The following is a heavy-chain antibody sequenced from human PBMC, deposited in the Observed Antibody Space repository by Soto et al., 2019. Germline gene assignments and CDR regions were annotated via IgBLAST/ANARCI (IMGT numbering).Heavy chain of an antibody. J-gene: IGHJ4*02. CDR3: ARELYGNWKWFGESSFDY. Sequence: QVQLQESGPGLVKPSQTLSLTCTVSGGSISSGGYYWSWIRQHPGKGLEWIVYIYYSGSTYFNPSLKGRVTISLDTPKDLFSLMLSSVTAADTAVYYCARELYGNWKWFGESSFDYWGQGTLVTVSS. CDR1: GGSISSGGYY. D-gene: IGHD3-10*01. V-gene: IGHV4-31*03. CDR2: IYYSGST.